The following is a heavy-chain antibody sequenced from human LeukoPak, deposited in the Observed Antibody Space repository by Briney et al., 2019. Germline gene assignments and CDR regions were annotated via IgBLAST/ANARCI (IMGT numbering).Heavy chain of an antibody. CDR1: GFTFSKAW. CDR3: TTDPPIYGAPPFDY. J-gene: IGHJ4*02. Sequence: GGSLRLSCAASGFTFSKAWMSWVRQAPGKGLEWVGRIKSKTDGGTTDCAAPVKGRFTISRDDSKNTVYLQMNSLKTEDTAVYYCTTDPPIYGAPPFDYWGQGTLVTVSS. CDR2: IKSKTDGGTT. D-gene: IGHD4-17*01. V-gene: IGHV3-15*01.